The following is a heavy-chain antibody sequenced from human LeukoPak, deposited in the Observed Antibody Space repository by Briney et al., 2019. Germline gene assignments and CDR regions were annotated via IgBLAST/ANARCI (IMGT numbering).Heavy chain of an antibody. D-gene: IGHD3-22*01. CDR1: GFTFSSYA. CDR2: ISGSGGST. CDR3: ARDRITMIEVEEGWYFDY. V-gene: IGHV3-23*01. Sequence: GGSLRLSCAASGFTFSSYAMSWVRQAPGKGLEWVSAISGSGGSTYYADSVKGRFTISRDNSKNTLYLQMNSLRAEDTAVYYCARDRITMIEVEEGWYFDYWGQGTLVTVSS. J-gene: IGHJ4*02.